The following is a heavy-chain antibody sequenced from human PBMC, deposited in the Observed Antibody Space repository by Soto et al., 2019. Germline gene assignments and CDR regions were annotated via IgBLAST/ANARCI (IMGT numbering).Heavy chain of an antibody. CDR3: AKALAAAGYDAFDI. Sequence: EVQLSESGGGLVQPGGSLRLSCAASGFPFSGYAVTWVRQAPGKGLEWVSAISGGGGSTYYADSVKGRFTISRDSSKNSLYLQMNSLRAEDTALYYCAKALAAAGYDAFDIWGQGTMVTVSS. D-gene: IGHD6-13*01. CDR2: ISGGGGST. CDR1: GFPFSGYA. V-gene: IGHV3-23*01. J-gene: IGHJ3*02.